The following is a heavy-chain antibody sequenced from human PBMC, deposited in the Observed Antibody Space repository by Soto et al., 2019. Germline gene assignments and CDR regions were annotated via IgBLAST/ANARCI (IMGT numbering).Heavy chain of an antibody. D-gene: IGHD6-19*01. Sequence: GASVKVSCKASGGTFSSYAISWVRQAPGQGLEWMGGIIPIFGTANYAQKFQGRVTITADESTSTAYMELSSLRSEDTAVYYCARGRYSSGWHPNWFDPWGQGTLVTVS. CDR3: ARGRYSSGWHPNWFDP. V-gene: IGHV1-69*13. CDR1: GGTFSSYA. CDR2: IIPIFGTA. J-gene: IGHJ5*02.